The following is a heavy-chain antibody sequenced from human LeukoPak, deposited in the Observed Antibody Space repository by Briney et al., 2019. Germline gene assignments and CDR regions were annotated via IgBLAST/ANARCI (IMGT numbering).Heavy chain of an antibody. CDR3: ARLASSGWSHCDY. V-gene: IGHV4-59*08. D-gene: IGHD6-19*01. CDR1: GDSITSHY. J-gene: IGHJ4*02. CDR2: IYYSGST. Sequence: SETLSLTCSVSGDSITSHYWSWIRQPPGKGPEWIGYIYYSGSTNYNPSLKSRVTISVDTSKNQFSLKMNSVTAADAAVYYCARLASSGWSHCDYWGQGTLVTVSS.